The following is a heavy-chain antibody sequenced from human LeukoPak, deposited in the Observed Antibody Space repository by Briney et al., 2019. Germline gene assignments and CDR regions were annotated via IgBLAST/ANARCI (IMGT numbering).Heavy chain of an antibody. D-gene: IGHD3-3*01. CDR3: ASEIIFGSFDY. Sequence: SETLSLTCTVSGGSISGSNFYWGWIRQPPGKGLEWIGSIYYSGSTYYNPSLKSRVTISVDTSKNQFSLKLSSVTAADTAVYYCASEIIFGSFDYWGQGTLVTVSS. CDR1: GGSISGSNFY. CDR2: IYYSGST. V-gene: IGHV4-39*07. J-gene: IGHJ4*02.